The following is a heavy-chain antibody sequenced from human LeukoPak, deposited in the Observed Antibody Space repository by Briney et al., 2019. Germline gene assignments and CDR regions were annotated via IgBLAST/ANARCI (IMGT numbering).Heavy chain of an antibody. CDR3: ARGPPSGCSSTSCYLNY. V-gene: IGHV3-21*01. D-gene: IGHD2-2*01. CDR2: ISSSSSYI. CDR1: GFTFSSYS. Sequence: GSLRLSSATSGFTFSSYSMNWVRQAPGKGLEWVSSISSSSSYIYYAASVKGRFTISRDNAKNSLYLQMNSLRAEDTAVYYCARGPPSGCSSTSCYLNYWGQGTLVTVSS. J-gene: IGHJ4*02.